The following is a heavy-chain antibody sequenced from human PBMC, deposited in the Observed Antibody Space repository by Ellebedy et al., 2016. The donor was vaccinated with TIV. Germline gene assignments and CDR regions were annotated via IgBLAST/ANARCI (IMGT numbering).Heavy chain of an antibody. V-gene: IGHV3-11*01. Sequence: GESLKISXAASGFSFSDSYMSWIRQAPGKGLEWVSYISSGGTTIHYADSVKGRFTISRDNAKNSLYLQMNSLRAEDTAVYYCAKDTNGANSPADYWGQGTLVTVSS. CDR3: AKDTNGANSPADY. CDR2: ISSGGTTI. J-gene: IGHJ4*02. CDR1: GFSFSDSY. D-gene: IGHD1-1*01.